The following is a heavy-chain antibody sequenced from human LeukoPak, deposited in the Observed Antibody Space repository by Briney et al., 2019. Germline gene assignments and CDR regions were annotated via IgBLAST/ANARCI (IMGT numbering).Heavy chain of an antibody. CDR2: IYYSGST. J-gene: IGHJ6*03. CDR3: ARGSYYYMDV. V-gene: IGHV4-59*08. CDR1: GGSISSYY. Sequence: SEALSLTCTVSGGSISSYYWSWIRQPQGKGLEWIGYIYYSGSTNYNPSLKSRVTISVDTSKNQFSLNVSSVTAADTAVYYCARGSYYYMDVWGKGTTVTVSS. D-gene: IGHD2-15*01.